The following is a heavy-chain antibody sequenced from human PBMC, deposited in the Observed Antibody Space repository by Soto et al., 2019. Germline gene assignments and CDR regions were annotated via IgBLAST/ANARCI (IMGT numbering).Heavy chain of an antibody. V-gene: IGHV4-34*01. Sequence: SETLSLTCAVYGGSFSGYYWSWIRQPPGKGLEWIGEINHSGSTNYNPSLKSRVTISVDTSKNQFSLKLSSVTAADTAVYYCARGLVGMGRGLYWFDPWGQGTLVTVSS. CDR3: ARGLVGMGRGLYWFDP. D-gene: IGHD3-10*01. CDR2: INHSGST. CDR1: GGSFSGYY. J-gene: IGHJ5*02.